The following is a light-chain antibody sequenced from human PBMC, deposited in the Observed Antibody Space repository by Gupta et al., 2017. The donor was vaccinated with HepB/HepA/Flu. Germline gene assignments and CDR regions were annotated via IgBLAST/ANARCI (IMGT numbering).Light chain of an antibody. J-gene: IGKJ2*01. CDR2: WAS. V-gene: IGKV4-1*01. CDR3: QQYYSTPYT. CDR1: QSVLYSSNNKNY. Sequence: DIVMTQSPDSLAVSLGERATINCKSSQSVLYSSNNKNYLAWYQQKPGQPPKLLIYWASTRESGVPDRFSGGGPGTDFTLTISSLQAEDVAVYYCQQYYSTPYTFGQGTKLEIK.